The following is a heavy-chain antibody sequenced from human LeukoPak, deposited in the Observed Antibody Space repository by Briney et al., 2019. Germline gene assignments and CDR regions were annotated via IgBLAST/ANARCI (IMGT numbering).Heavy chain of an antibody. J-gene: IGHJ6*02. D-gene: IGHD3-10*01. Sequence: ASVKVSCKASGYTFTSYDINWVRQATGQGLEWMGWMNPNSGNTGYAQKFQGRVTMIRNTSISTAYMELSSLRSEDTAVYYCARGGYYGSGSYKYYYYGMDVWGQGTTVTVSS. V-gene: IGHV1-8*01. CDR3: ARGGYYGSGSYKYYYYGMDV. CDR2: MNPNSGNT. CDR1: GYTFTSYD.